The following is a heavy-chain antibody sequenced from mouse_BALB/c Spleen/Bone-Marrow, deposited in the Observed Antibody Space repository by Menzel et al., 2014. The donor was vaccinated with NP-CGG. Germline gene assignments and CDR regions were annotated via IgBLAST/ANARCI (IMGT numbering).Heavy chain of an antibody. CDR3: ARGYGSAWFAY. Sequence: VKVVESGPGLVAPSQSLSITCTVSGFSLTSYGVHWVRRPPGKGLEWLGVIWAGGSTNYNSALMSRLSISKDNSKSQVFLKMNSLQTDDTAMYYCARGYGSAWFAYWGQGTLVTVSA. CDR2: IWAGGST. D-gene: IGHD1-1*02. V-gene: IGHV2-9*02. J-gene: IGHJ3*01. CDR1: GFSLTSYG.